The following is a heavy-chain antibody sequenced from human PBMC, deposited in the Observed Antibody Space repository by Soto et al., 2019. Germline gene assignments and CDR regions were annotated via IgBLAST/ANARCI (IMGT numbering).Heavy chain of an antibody. CDR1: GFTFSSYA. J-gene: IGHJ4*02. CDR2: ISGSGGST. CDR3: AKDLGSGCFDY. D-gene: IGHD6-19*01. Sequence: PSETLRLSCAASGFTFSSYAMSWVRQAPGKGLEWVSAISGSGGSTYYADSVKGRFTISRDNSKNTLYLQMDSLRAEDTAVYYCAKDLGSGCFDYWGQGTLVTVSS. V-gene: IGHV3-23*01.